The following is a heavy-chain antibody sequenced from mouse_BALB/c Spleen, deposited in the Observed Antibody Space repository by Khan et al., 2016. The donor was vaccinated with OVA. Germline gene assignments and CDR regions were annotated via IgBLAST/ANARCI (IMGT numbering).Heavy chain of an antibody. CDR1: GFNIKDTY. CDR2: IDPANGKT. J-gene: IGHJ4*01. Sequence: VQLQQSGAEFVKPGASVRLSCTASGFNIKDTYIHWVKQRPEQGLEWIGKIDPANGKTNYDPKFQGKATMTEDTSSNTAYLHLSSLTSEDTVVYYCAPSLLLYAMDYWGHGTSVTVSS. CDR3: APSLLLYAMDY. V-gene: IGHV14-3*02.